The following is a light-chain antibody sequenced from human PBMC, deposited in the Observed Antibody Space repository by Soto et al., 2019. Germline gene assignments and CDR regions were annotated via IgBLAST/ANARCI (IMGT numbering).Light chain of an antibody. CDR3: QQSYSTPMYT. CDR1: QSISNH. J-gene: IGKJ2*01. CDR2: AAS. V-gene: IGKV1-39*01. Sequence: DIQMTQSPSSLSASVGDRVTITCRASQSISNHLNWYQQKPGKAPKLLISAASDLQSGVPSRFSGGGSGTDFSLTISSLQPEDFATYYCQQSYSTPMYTFGQGTKLEIK.